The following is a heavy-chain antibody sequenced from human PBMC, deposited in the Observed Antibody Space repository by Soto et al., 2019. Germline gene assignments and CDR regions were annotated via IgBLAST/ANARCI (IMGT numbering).Heavy chain of an antibody. Sequence: QVQLVQSGAEVKKPGASVKVSCKASGYTFIDYFIHWVRQGPGQGLEWMAMINPSDHNTRYAQKFQGRVTLTTDTATGTVYMDLSNLRSDDTAFYFCARATRWDWGQGTLVTVSS. J-gene: IGHJ1*01. CDR2: INPSDHNT. CDR1: GYTFIDYF. CDR3: ARATRWD. V-gene: IGHV1-46*01.